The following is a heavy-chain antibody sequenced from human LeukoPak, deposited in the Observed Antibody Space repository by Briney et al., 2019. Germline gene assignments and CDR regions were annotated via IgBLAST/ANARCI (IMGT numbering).Heavy chain of an antibody. V-gene: IGHV3-23*01. CDR3: AKAPVWNYYYGLDV. Sequence: PGGSLRLSCAASGLTASHNVNNAMSWVRHAPGKGLEWVSGITTSGSTYYADSVKGRFTISRENSNNTLYLRMDSLRAEDTAVYYCAKAPVWNYYYGLDVWGQGTTVTVSS. CDR1: GLTASHNVNNA. D-gene: IGHD2-21*01. J-gene: IGHJ6*02. CDR2: ITTSGST.